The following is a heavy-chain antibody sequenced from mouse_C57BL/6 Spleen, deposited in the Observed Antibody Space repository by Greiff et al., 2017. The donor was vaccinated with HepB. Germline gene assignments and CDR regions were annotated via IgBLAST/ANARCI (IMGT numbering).Heavy chain of an antibody. J-gene: IGHJ4*01. Sequence: VQLQQSGAELVKPGASVKISCKASGYTFTDYYINWVTQRPGQGLEWIGKIGTGSGSTYYNEKFKGKATLTANKSSSTAYMQLSSLTSEDSAVYFCAREKIVQLGLMDYWGQGTSVTVSS. V-gene: IGHV1-77*01. D-gene: IGHD4-1*02. CDR3: AREKIVQLGLMDY. CDR2: IGTGSGST. CDR1: GYTFTDYY.